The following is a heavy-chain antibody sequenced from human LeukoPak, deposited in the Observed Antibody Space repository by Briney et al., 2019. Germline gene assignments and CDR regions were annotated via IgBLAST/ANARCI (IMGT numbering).Heavy chain of an antibody. Sequence: SETLSLTCAVYGGSFSGYYWSWIRQPPGKGLEWIGEINHSGSTNYNPSLKSRVTISVDTSKNQFSLKLSSVTAADTAVYYCASGRAYYDILTGYYKSGGYDYWGQGTLVTVSS. V-gene: IGHV4-34*01. CDR1: GGSFSGYY. CDR3: ASGRAYYDILTGYYKSGGYDY. CDR2: INHSGST. J-gene: IGHJ4*02. D-gene: IGHD3-9*01.